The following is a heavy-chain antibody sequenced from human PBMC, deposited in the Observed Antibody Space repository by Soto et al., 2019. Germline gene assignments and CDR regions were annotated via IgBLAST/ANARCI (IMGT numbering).Heavy chain of an antibody. V-gene: IGHV3-11*01. Sequence: QVQLVESGGGLVKPGGSLRLSCAASGFTFSDYYMSWIRQAPGKGLEWVSYISSSGRTIYYADSVKGRFTSSRDNAKNSLYLQMNSLRAEDTAVYYCARVERGITIFGVVIPPFDYWGQGTLVTVSS. CDR1: GFTFSDYY. J-gene: IGHJ4*02. CDR2: ISSSGRTI. CDR3: ARVERGITIFGVVIPPFDY. D-gene: IGHD3-3*01.